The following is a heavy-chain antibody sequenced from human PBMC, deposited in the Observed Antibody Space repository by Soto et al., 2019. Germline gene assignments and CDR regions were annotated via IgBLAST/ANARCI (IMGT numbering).Heavy chain of an antibody. J-gene: IGHJ6*02. CDR3: ARGRSEREYYYYGMDV. CDR1: GGSLTSYD. Sequence: XSVKVTCEASGGSLTSYDGAWVRQAPGQGLEWMGGIIPIFGTANYAQKFQGRVTITADESTSTAYMELSSLRSEDTVVDIVARGRSEREYYYYGMDVWGQGTTVTVSS. V-gene: IGHV1-69*01. D-gene: IGHD5-12*01. CDR2: IIPIFGTA.